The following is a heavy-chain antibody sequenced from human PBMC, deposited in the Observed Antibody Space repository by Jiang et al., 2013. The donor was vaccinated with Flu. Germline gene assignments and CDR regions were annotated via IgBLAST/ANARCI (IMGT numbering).Heavy chain of an antibody. CDR2: IYSSGST. CDR3: ARGIYDSSGHYQGLGF. CDR1: GGSVRSYY. J-gene: IGHJ4*02. V-gene: IGHV4-59*08. Sequence: PGLVKPSETLSLTCTVSGGSVRSYYWSWIRQPPGKGLEWIGYIYSSGSTNYNPSLNSRVTISVDTSKNQFSLKLSSVTAADTAVYYCARGIYDSSGHYQGLGFWGQGTLVTVSS. D-gene: IGHD3-22*01.